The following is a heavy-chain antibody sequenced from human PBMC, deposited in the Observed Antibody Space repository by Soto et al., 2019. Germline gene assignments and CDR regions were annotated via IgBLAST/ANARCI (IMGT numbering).Heavy chain of an antibody. V-gene: IGHV1-46*01. CDR2: INPSGGST. CDR1: GYTFTSYY. J-gene: IGHJ6*02. Sequence: ASVQVSCKAYGYTFTSYYMHWVRQAPGQGLEWMGIINPSGGSTSYAQKFQGRVTMTRDTSTSTVYMELSSLRYEDTAVYYCARDRKYYDFWSGYDRGMAVWGQGTTVTVSS. CDR3: ARDRKYYDFWSGYDRGMAV. D-gene: IGHD3-3*01.